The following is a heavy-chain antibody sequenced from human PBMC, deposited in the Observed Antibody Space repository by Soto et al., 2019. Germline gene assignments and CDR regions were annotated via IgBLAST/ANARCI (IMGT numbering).Heavy chain of an antibody. Sequence: GGSLRLSCAASGFTFSSYAMSWVRQAPGKGLEWVSAISGSGGSTYYADSVKGRFTISRDNSKNTLYLQMNSLRAEDTAVYYCAKDLGVLLWFGELLSPGFDYWGQGTLVTVSS. V-gene: IGHV3-23*01. J-gene: IGHJ4*02. CDR1: GFTFSSYA. D-gene: IGHD3-10*01. CDR3: AKDLGVLLWFGELLSPGFDY. CDR2: ISGSGGST.